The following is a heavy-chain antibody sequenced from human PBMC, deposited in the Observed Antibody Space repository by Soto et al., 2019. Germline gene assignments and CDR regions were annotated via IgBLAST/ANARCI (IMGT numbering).Heavy chain of an antibody. CDR2: VSGSGGST. CDR1: GFTFSNYA. V-gene: IGHV3-23*01. D-gene: IGHD1-7*01. Sequence: GSLRLSCAASGFTFSNYAMTWVRQAPGKGLEWVSLVSGSGGSTYYADSVKGRFTISRDNFKSMVFLQMNSLRAEDTAIYYCAKDLHNWNSVPDYWRQGTPVTVS. CDR3: AKDLHNWNSVPDY. J-gene: IGHJ4*02.